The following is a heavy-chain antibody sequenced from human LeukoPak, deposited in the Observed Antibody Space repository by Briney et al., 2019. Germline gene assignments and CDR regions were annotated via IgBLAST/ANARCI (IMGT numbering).Heavy chain of an antibody. CDR2: ISPSGVRT. J-gene: IGHJ4*02. V-gene: IGHV3-23*01. CDR1: GFTFGNYA. CDR3: ATQFRYGSAAGPLDY. D-gene: IGHD3-10*01. Sequence: PGGSLRLSCAASGFTFGNYALNWVRQPPGKGLEWVSNISPSGVRTDYADSVKGRFTISRDNFKNMLYLQMNSLRAEDTALFYCATQFRYGSAAGPLDYWGQGTLVTVSS.